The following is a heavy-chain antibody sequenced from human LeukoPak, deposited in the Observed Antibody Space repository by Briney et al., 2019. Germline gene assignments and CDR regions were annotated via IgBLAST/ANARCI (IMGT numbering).Heavy chain of an antibody. CDR2: SNPDNGNT. V-gene: IGHV1-3*02. CDR3: TLYNY. CDR1: GYSFTNHD. D-gene: IGHD2-2*02. Sequence: ASVKVSCKASGYSFTNHDMHWVRQAPGQRLEWMGYSNPDNGNTKYSQEFQGRITINRDTSATTAYMELSNLTSEGMAVYYCTLYNYWGQGTLVTVSS. J-gene: IGHJ4*02.